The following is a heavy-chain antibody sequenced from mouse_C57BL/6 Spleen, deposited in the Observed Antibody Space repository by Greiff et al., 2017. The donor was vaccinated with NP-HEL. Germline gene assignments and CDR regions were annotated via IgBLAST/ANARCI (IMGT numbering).Heavy chain of an antibody. V-gene: IGHV1-80*01. J-gene: IGHJ4*01. Sequence: VQLQQSGAELVKPGASVKISCKASGYAFSSYWMNWVKQRPGKGLEWIGQIYPGDGDTNYNGKFKGKATLTADKSSSTAYMQLSSLASEDSAVYFCARRGVGSYAMDYWGQGTSVTVSS. D-gene: IGHD1-1*02. CDR1: GYAFSSYW. CDR3: ARRGVGSYAMDY. CDR2: IYPGDGDT.